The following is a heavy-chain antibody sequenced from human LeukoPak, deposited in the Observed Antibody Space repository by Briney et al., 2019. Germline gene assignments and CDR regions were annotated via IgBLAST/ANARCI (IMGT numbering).Heavy chain of an antibody. CDR1: GFTFSSYG. CDR2: IWYDGSNK. D-gene: IGHD3-10*01. J-gene: IGHJ4*02. Sequence: PGGSLRLSCAASGFTFSSYGMHWVRQAPGKGLEWVAVIWYDGSNKYYADSVKGRFTISRDNSKNTLYLQMNSLRAEDTAVCYCASATYYYGSGSYSLGYWGQGTLVTVSS. V-gene: IGHV3-33*01. CDR3: ASATYYYGSGSYSLGY.